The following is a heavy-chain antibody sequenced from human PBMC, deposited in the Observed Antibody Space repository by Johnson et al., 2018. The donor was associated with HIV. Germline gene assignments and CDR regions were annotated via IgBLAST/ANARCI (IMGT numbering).Heavy chain of an antibody. V-gene: IGHV3-15*05. J-gene: IGHJ3*02. Sequence: VQLVESGGGLVKPGGSLRLSCAASGFTFSNAWMSWVRQAPGKGLEWIGHIKSKTDGGTTDYAAPVKGRFTISRDDSKNTVHLQMKSLRAEDTALYYCARDRGYSGSYTGAFDIWGQGTMVTVSS. CDR2: IKSKTDGGTT. CDR1: GFTFSNAW. D-gene: IGHD1-26*01. CDR3: ARDRGYSGSYTGAFDI.